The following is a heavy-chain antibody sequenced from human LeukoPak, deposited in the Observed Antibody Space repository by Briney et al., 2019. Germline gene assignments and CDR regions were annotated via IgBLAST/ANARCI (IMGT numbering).Heavy chain of an antibody. Sequence: GGSLRLSCAASGFTFSSYAMSWVRQAPGKGLEWVSAISGSGGSTYYADSVKGRFTISRDNSKNTLYLQMNSLRAEDTAVYYCARDQTFSTYYYDSSGYSAFDYWGQGTLVTVSS. V-gene: IGHV3-23*01. J-gene: IGHJ4*02. D-gene: IGHD3-22*01. CDR3: ARDQTFSTYYYDSSGYSAFDY. CDR1: GFTFSSYA. CDR2: ISGSGGST.